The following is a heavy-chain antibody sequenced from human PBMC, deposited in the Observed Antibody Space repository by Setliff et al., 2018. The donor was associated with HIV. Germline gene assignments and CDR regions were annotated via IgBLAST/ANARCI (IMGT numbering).Heavy chain of an antibody. D-gene: IGHD5-18*01. Sequence: PSETLSLTCTVSGGSISSSGYSWGWIRQPPGKGLEWSGSIYSGGSTYYNPSLRSRVTISVDTSKNQFSLKLRSVTAADTAVYYWSTGRYSSDWILGTFFDFWGQGTLVTVSS. J-gene: IGHJ4*02. V-gene: IGHV4-39*01. CDR2: IYSGGST. CDR1: GGSISSSGYS. CDR3: STGRYSSDWILGTFFDF.